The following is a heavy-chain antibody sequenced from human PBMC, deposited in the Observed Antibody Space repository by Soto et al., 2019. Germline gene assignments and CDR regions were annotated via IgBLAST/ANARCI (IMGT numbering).Heavy chain of an antibody. V-gene: IGHV1-18*04. CDR1: GYTFTSYG. CDR2: ISAYNGNT. CDR3: ARDRIRDDYSNYDDWFDP. J-gene: IGHJ5*02. Sequence: ASVKVSCKASGYTFTSYGISWVRQAPGQGLEWMGWISAYNGNTNYAQKLQGRVTMTTDTSTSTAYMELRSLRSDDTAVYYCARDRIRDDYSNYDDWFDPWGQGTLVPVSP. D-gene: IGHD4-4*01.